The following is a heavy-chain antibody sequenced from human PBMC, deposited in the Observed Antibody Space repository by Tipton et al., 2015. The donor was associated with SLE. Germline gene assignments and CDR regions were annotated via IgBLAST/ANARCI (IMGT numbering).Heavy chain of an antibody. CDR3: AKEGGYCSETTCYALLDQ. V-gene: IGHV3-30*02. CDR1: GFTISNYG. D-gene: IGHD2-2*01. J-gene: IGHJ4*02. CDR2: MWYDGSNK. Sequence: GSLRLSCVVSGFTISNYGIHWVRQAPGKGLEWVAFMWYDGSNKYSADSVKGRFTISRDTSKNTVYLQMNSLRPEDTAVYYCAKEGGYCSETTCYALLDQWGQGTLVTVSS.